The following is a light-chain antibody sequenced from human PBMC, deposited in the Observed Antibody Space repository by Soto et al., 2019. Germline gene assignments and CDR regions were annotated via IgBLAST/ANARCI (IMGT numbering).Light chain of an antibody. Sequence: DNPMTKSPSTLSASVRDRVTITCRASQSISSWLAWYQQKPGKAPKLLIYKASSLESGVPSRFSGSGSGTDFTLTISSLQPEDFATYSCPQRDTTFTFGGCTWWIS. CDR2: KAS. CDR1: QSISSW. CDR3: PQRDTTFT. V-gene: IGKV1-5*03. J-gene: IGKJ4*01.